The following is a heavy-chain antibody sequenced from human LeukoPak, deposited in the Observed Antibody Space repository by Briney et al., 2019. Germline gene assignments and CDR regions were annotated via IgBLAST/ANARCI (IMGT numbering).Heavy chain of an antibody. V-gene: IGHV1-69*01. CDR1: GGTFSSYA. J-gene: IGHJ4*02. CDR3: ARDGGYSSGSDY. CDR2: IIPIFGTA. D-gene: IGHD3-22*01. Sequence: SVKVSCKASGGTFSSYAISWVRQAPGQGLEWMGGIIPIFGTANYAQKFQGRVTITADESTSTAYMELSSLRSEDMAVYYCARDGGYSSGSDYWGQGTLVTVSS.